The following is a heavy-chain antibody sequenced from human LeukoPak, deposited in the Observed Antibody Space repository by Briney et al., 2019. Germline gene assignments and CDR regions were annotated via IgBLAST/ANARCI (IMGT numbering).Heavy chain of an antibody. Sequence: PSEPLSLTCTVSGGSISSYYWSWIRQPPGKGLEWIGYIYYSGSTNYNPSLKSRVTISVDTSKNQFSLKLSSVTAADTAVYYCARHLYDYVWGSYGPSAFDYWGQGTLVTVSS. CDR1: GGSISSYY. D-gene: IGHD3-16*01. CDR3: ARHLYDYVWGSYGPSAFDY. J-gene: IGHJ4*02. V-gene: IGHV4-59*08. CDR2: IYYSGST.